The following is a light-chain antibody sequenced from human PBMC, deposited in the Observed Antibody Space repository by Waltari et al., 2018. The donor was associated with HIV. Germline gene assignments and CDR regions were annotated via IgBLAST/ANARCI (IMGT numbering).Light chain of an antibody. CDR1: RSVSSNY. J-gene: IGKJ2*01. CDR3: QQDGTSPYT. V-gene: IGKV3-20*01. Sequence: ENVLTQSPGTLSLSPRESATLSCRASRSVSSNYLTWYPQRPGQAPRLLLYAASTRATAIPDRFSGSGSGTDFTLTISRLEPEDFAVYYCQQDGTSPYTFGQGTKVEI. CDR2: AAS.